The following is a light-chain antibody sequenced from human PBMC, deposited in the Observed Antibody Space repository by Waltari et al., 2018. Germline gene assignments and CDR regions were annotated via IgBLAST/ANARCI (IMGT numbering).Light chain of an antibody. CDR2: QDN. V-gene: IGLV3-1*01. CDR3: RAWDGSVL. CDR1: RLVNKF. J-gene: IGLJ2*01. Sequence: SNDLTQPPSVSVSPGQTASITCSGDRLVNKFICWYQQKPGQSPKLVIYQDNKRPSETPERFSGSNSGNTATLTSTGAQAVDGADYYCRAWDGSVLFGGGTKLTVL.